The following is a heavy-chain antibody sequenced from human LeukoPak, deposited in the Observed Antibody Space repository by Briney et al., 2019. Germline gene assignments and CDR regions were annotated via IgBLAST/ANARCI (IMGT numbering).Heavy chain of an antibody. CDR2: ISGSGNKT. J-gene: IGHJ4*02. D-gene: IGHD3-10*01. CDR3: AKLKRVGIAPFDD. Sequence: PGGSLRLSCAASGFTFSHFAMRWVRQAPGKGLHWVSTISGSGNKTYDADSVKGRFTISRDNSKNTLYLQMTGLRAEDTAVYYCAKLKRVGIAPFDDWGQGTLVTVSS. CDR1: GFTFSHFA. V-gene: IGHV3-23*01.